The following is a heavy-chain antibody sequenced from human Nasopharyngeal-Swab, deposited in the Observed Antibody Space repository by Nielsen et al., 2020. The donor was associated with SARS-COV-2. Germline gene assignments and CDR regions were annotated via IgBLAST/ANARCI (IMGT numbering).Heavy chain of an antibody. V-gene: IGHV3-30-3*01. CDR3: ARSGDYCSSTSCYLSDAFDI. Sequence: VRQMPGKGLEWVAVISYDGSNKYYADSVKGRFTISRDNSKNTLYLQMNGLRAEDTAVYYCARSGDYCSSTSCYLSDAFDIWGQGTMVTVSS. J-gene: IGHJ3*02. D-gene: IGHD2-2*01. CDR2: ISYDGSNK.